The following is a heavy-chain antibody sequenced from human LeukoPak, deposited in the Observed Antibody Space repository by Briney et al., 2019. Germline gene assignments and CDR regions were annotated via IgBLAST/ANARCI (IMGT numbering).Heavy chain of an antibody. Sequence: GGSLSLSCAASGFTFSSYGMHWVRQAPGKGLEWVAVIWYDGSNKYYADSVKGRFTISRDNSKNTLYLQMNSLRAEDTAVYYCTRDFDFSSAIWGQGTLVTVSS. V-gene: IGHV3-33*01. CDR1: GFTFSSYG. D-gene: IGHD3-3*01. J-gene: IGHJ4*02. CDR2: IWYDGSNK. CDR3: TRDFDFSSAI.